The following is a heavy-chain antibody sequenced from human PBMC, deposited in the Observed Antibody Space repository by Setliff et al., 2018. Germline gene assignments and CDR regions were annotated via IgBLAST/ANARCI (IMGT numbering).Heavy chain of an antibody. CDR3: ARVHEASGWRYFDY. CDR2: IIPILGIA. D-gene: IGHD6-19*01. V-gene: IGHV1-69*02. CDR1: GGTFSSYT. J-gene: IGHJ4*02. Sequence: GASVKVSCKASGGTFSSYTISWERQAPGQGLGWMGRIIPILGIANYAQKFQGRVTITADKSTSTAYMELSSLRSEDTAVYYCARVHEASGWRYFDYWGQGTLVTVSS.